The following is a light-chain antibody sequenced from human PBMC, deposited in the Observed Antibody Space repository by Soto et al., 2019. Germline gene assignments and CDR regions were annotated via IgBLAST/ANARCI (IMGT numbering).Light chain of an antibody. J-gene: IGKJ5*01. Sequence: EIVLTQSPGTLSLSPGERATLSCRASQSVGSTYLAWYQQKPGQAPRLLIYGASTRATGIPDRFSGSGSGTDFTLTISRLEPEDFAVYYCQQYATSPTTFGQGTRLEIK. CDR2: GAS. V-gene: IGKV3-20*01. CDR3: QQYATSPTT. CDR1: QSVGSTY.